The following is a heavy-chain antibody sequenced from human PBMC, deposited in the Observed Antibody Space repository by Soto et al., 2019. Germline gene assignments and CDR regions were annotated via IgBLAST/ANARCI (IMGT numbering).Heavy chain of an antibody. CDR2: IIPIFGTA. V-gene: IGHV1-69*06. D-gene: IGHD2-15*01. CDR1: GGTFSSYA. Sequence: ASVKVSCKASGGTFSSYAISWVRQAPGQGLEWMGGIIPIFGTANYAQKFQGRVTITADKSTSTAYMELSSLRSEDTAVYYCARELQGLYYFDYWGQGTLVTVSS. J-gene: IGHJ4*02. CDR3: ARELQGLYYFDY.